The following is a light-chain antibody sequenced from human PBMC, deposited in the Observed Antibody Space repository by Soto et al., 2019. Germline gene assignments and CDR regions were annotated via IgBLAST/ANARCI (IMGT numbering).Light chain of an antibody. CDR2: DVT. V-gene: IGLV2-14*01. J-gene: IGLJ1*01. Sequence: QSVLTQPASVSGSPGKSITISCTGTSTDVGGYKYVSWYQQHPGKAPKFMIYDVTSRPSGISNRFSGSKSGNTAFLIISGLQAEDEADYYYLSYTSSDTYVFGTGTKAPS. CDR3: LSYTSSDTYV. CDR1: STDVGGYKY.